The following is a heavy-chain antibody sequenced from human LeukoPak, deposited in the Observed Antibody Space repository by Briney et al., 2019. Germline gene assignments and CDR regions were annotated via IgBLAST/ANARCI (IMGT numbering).Heavy chain of an antibody. D-gene: IGHD6-13*01. V-gene: IGHV3-23*01. CDR3: AKPPGSSWCGYFDY. CDR1: GFTFSSYA. J-gene: IGHJ4*02. CDR2: ISGSGGST. Sequence: GGSLRLSCAASGFTFSSYAMSWVRQAPGKGLEWVSAISGSGGSTYYADSVKGRFTISRDNSKNTLYLQMNSQRGEDTAVYYCAKPPGSSWCGYFDYWGQGTLVTVSS.